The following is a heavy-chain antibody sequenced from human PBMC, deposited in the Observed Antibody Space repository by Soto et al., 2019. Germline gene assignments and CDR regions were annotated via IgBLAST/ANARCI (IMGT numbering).Heavy chain of an antibody. D-gene: IGHD3-3*01. CDR2: ISAYNGNT. Sequence: GASVKGSCKASGYTYPIYCISWVRQAPGQGLKWMGWISAYNGNTNYAQKLQGRVTMTTDTSTSTAHMELRSMRSDDTAVYYCARGTIRFLEWVSPTGEFASWGQRTLVTVSS. CDR1: GYTYPIYC. J-gene: IGHJ5*01. V-gene: IGHV1-18*01. CDR3: ARGTIRFLEWVSPTGEFAS.